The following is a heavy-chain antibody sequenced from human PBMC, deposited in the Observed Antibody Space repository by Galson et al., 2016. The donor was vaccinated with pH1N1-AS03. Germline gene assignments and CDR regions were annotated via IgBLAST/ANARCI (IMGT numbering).Heavy chain of an antibody. CDR3: ARLFGQTRAPARDVRGY. V-gene: IGHV4-38-2*01. CDR1: GYYISNGYY. D-gene: IGHD3-10*02. Sequence: ETLSLTCAVSGYYISNGYYWGWIRQPPGKGLEWIGSIHYSGRTYYSPSLKSRVTMSVDTSKDQFSLTLSSVTAEDTAVYYCARLFGQTRAPARDVRGYWGQGTLVTVSS. J-gene: IGHJ4*02. CDR2: IHYSGRT.